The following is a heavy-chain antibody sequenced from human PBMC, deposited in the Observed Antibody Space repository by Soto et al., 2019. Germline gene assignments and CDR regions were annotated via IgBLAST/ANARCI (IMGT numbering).Heavy chain of an antibody. CDR2: IIPIFDTA. D-gene: IGHD1-1*01. Sequence: QVQLVQSGAEVKKPGSSVKVSCKASGGTFSSYAISWVRQAPGQGLEWMGGIIPIFDTANYAQKFQGRVTITANESTSTAYRELSSLRSEDTAVYYCASVYNWNDLKWFDPWGQGTLVTVSS. CDR1: GGTFSSYA. V-gene: IGHV1-69*12. J-gene: IGHJ5*02. CDR3: ASVYNWNDLKWFDP.